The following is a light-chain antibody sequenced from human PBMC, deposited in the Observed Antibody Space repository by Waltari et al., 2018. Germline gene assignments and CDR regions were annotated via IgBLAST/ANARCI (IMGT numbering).Light chain of an antibody. CDR3: SSYTSSGVV. CDR2: DVY. Sequence: QSALSQPASVSGSPGQAIIISCTGTGSDFGGYDYFSWDQQYPGKAPRLIIYDVYNRPSGVSNRFSGSKSDNTASLTISGLQAEDESVYYCSSYTSSGVVFGGGTKLTVL. CDR1: GSDFGGYDY. V-gene: IGLV2-14*01. J-gene: IGLJ2*01.